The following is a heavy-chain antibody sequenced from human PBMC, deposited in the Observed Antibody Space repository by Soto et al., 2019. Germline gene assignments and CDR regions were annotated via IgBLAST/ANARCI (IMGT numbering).Heavy chain of an antibody. Sequence: QVQLVHSGAEVKKPGSSVKVSCKASGGTFSSYTISWVRQAPGQGLEWMGRIIPILGIANYAQKFQGRVTITADKSTSTAYMELSSLRSEDTAVYYCARAVIWSPAGYFDYWGQGTLVTVSS. CDR2: IIPILGIA. CDR1: GGTFSSYT. J-gene: IGHJ4*02. D-gene: IGHD3-16*01. V-gene: IGHV1-69*02. CDR3: ARAVIWSPAGYFDY.